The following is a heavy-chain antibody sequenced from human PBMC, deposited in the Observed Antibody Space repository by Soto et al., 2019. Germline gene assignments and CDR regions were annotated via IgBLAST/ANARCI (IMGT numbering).Heavy chain of an antibody. D-gene: IGHD3-22*01. J-gene: IGHJ4*02. CDR1: GYTFTSYA. CDR2: INAGNGNT. V-gene: IGHV1-3*01. Sequence: ASVKVSCKASGYTFTSYAMHWVRQAPGQRLEWMGWINAGNGNTKYSQKFQGRVTITRDTSASTAYMELSSLRSEDTAVYYCARAVPYYYDSSGATHFDYWGQGTLVTVSS. CDR3: ARAVPYYYDSSGATHFDY.